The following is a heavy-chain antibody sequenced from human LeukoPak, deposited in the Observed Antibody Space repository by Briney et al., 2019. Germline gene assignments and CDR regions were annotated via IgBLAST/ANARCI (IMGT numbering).Heavy chain of an antibody. CDR1: GGSISSYY. CDR2: IYYSGST. J-gene: IGHJ6*03. D-gene: IGHD3-22*01. CDR3: ARDIIRYYDSSGYYYYYMDV. V-gene: IGHV4-59*01. Sequence: SETLSLTCTVSGGSISSYYWSWIRQPPGKGLEWIGYIYYSGSTNYNPSLKSRVTISVDTSKNQFSLKLSSVTAADTAVYYCARDIIRYYDSSGYYYYYMDVWGKGTTVTVSS.